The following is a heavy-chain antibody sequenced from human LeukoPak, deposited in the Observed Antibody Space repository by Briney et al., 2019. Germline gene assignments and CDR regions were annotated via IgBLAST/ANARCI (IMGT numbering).Heavy chain of an antibody. V-gene: IGHV3-21*01. Sequence: GGSLRLSCAASGFTFSSYSMNWVRQAPGKGLEWVSSISSSSSYIYYADSVKGRFTISRDNAKNSLYLQMNSLGAEDTAVYYCARDRGDQFVAPMDVWGQGTTVTVSS. D-gene: IGHD2-21*02. CDR1: GFTFSSYS. CDR2: ISSSSSYI. CDR3: ARDRGDQFVAPMDV. J-gene: IGHJ6*02.